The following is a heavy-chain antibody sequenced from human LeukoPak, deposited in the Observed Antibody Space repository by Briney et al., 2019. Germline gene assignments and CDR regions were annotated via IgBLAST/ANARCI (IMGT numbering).Heavy chain of an antibody. CDR1: GFTFSSYG. Sequence: PGGSLRLPCAASGFTFSSYGMQWVRQAPGKGLEGVAVISYDGSNKYYADSVKGRFTISRDNSKNTLYLQMNSLRAEDTAVYYCAKVRGSSDYWGQGTLVTVSS. D-gene: IGHD1-26*01. CDR2: ISYDGSNK. J-gene: IGHJ4*02. V-gene: IGHV3-30*18. CDR3: AKVRGSSDY.